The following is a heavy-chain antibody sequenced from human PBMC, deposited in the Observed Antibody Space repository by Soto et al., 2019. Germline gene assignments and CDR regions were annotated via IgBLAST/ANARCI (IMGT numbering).Heavy chain of an antibody. J-gene: IGHJ4*02. D-gene: IGHD3-3*01. Sequence: VSVKVSCKASGYAFTNSGISWVRQAPGQGLEWMGWISTDNGNTNYAQKLQGRVTMTTDTSTSTAYMELRSLRTDDTAVYNRARESLDDFWTGYYRSYYFDYWGQGTLVTFSS. V-gene: IGHV1-18*01. CDR2: ISTDNGNT. CDR1: GYAFTNSG. CDR3: ARESLDDFWTGYYRSYYFDY.